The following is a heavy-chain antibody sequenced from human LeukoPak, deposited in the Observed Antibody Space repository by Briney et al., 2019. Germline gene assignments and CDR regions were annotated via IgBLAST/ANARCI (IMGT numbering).Heavy chain of an antibody. D-gene: IGHD3-3*01. CDR2: IYYSGST. J-gene: IGHJ4*02. CDR1: GGSISSGSYY. CDR3: VRDKTFEVVNYFDY. V-gene: IGHV4-39*07. Sequence: SETLSLTCTVSGGSISSGSYYWAWIRQPPGKGLEWIGSIYYSGSTYYNPSLKSRLTVSLDTSKNQFSLELSSVTAADTAVYYCVRDKTFEVVNYFDYWGQGTLVTVSS.